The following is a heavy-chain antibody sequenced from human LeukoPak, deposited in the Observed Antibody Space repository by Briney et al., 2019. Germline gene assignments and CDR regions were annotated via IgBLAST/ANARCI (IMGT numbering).Heavy chain of an antibody. Sequence: SETLSLTCAVYGGSFSGYYWSWIRQPPGKGLEWIGEINHSGSTNYNPSLKSRVTISVDTSKNQFSLKLSSVTAADTAVYYCARLVVWGSYRSDYWGQGTLVTVSS. CDR2: INHSGST. V-gene: IGHV4-34*01. J-gene: IGHJ4*02. CDR3: ARLVVWGSYRSDY. D-gene: IGHD3-16*02. CDR1: GGSFSGYY.